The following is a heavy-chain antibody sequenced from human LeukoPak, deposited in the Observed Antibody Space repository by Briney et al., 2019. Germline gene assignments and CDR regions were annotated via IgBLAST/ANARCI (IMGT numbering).Heavy chain of an antibody. D-gene: IGHD2-2*01. J-gene: IGHJ5*02. V-gene: IGHV4-38-2*02. CDR3: AREGRYCSSTSCSWFDP. CDR2: IYHSGST. Sequence: SETLSLTCTVSGYSISSGYYWGWIRQPPGKGLEWIGSIYHSGSTYYNPSLKSRVTISVDTSKNQFSLKLSSVTAADTAVYYCAREGRYCSSTSCSWFDPWGQGTLVTVSS. CDR1: GYSISSGYY.